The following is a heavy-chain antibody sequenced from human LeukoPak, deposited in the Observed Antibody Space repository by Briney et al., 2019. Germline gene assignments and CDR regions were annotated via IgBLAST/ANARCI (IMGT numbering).Heavy chain of an antibody. Sequence: GGSLSLSCAASGFTFSSYAMSWVRQPPGKGLDWVSAISGSGGSTYYADSVKGRFTISRDNSKNTLYLQMNSLRAEDTAVYYCAKAAVTMIVVVPDAFDIWGQGTMVTVSS. CDR1: GFTFSSYA. V-gene: IGHV3-23*01. CDR3: AKAAVTMIVVVPDAFDI. D-gene: IGHD3-22*01. CDR2: ISGSGGST. J-gene: IGHJ3*02.